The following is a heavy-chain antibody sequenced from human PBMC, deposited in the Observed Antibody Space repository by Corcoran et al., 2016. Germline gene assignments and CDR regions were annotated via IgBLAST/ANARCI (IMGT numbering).Heavy chain of an antibody. Sequence: EVQLVESGGGLVQPGGSLRLSCAASGFTFSSYWMSWVRQAPGKGLEWVANIKQDGSEKYYVDSVKGRFTISRDNAKNSLYLQMNSLRAEDTAVYYCARESRLYYNGSGAYFDYWGQVSLVTVSS. CDR3: ARESRLYYNGSGAYFDY. D-gene: IGHD3-10*01. CDR1: GFTFSSYW. V-gene: IGHV3-7*03. CDR2: IKQDGSEK. J-gene: IGHJ4*02.